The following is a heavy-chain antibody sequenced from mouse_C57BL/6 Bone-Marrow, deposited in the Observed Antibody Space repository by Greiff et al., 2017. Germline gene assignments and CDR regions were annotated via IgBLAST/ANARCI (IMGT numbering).Heavy chain of an antibody. CDR2: IRSKSSNYAT. J-gene: IGHJ4*01. V-gene: IGHV10-3*01. D-gene: IGHD1-1*02. CDR3: VRDGRSPYYYAMDD. Sequence: EVMLVESGGGLVQPKGSLKLSCAASGFTFNTYAMHWVRQAPGKGLEWVARIRSKSSNYATYYADSVKDRFTISRDDSQSMLYLQMNNLKTEDTAMYDCVRDGRSPYYYAMDDWGKGTSVTVSS. CDR1: GFTFNTYA.